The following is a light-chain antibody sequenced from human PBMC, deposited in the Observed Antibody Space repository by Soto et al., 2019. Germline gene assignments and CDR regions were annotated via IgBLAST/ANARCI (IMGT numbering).Light chain of an antibody. CDR2: GAS. CDR3: QQRSNWPPIT. CDR1: QSVNSDY. V-gene: IGKV3-11*01. Sequence: EIVLTQSPGTLSLSPGERATLSCRASQSVNSDYLGWFQQKPGQAPRLLIYGASTRATGIPARFSGSGSGTDFTLTISSLEPEDFAVYYCQQRSNWPPITFGQGTRLEIK. J-gene: IGKJ5*01.